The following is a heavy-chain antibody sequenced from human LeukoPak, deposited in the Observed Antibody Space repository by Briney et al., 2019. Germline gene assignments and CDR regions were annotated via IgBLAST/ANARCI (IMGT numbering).Heavy chain of an antibody. J-gene: IGHJ3*02. CDR1: GFTFSSYG. Sequence: TGGSLRLSCAASGFTFSSYGMHWVRQAPGKGLEWVAFIRYDGSNKYYADSVKGRFTISRDNSKNTLYLQMNSLRAEDTAVYYCAKFSPWMPHDGLDAFDIWGQGTMVTVSS. D-gene: IGHD1-1*01. CDR2: IRYDGSNK. V-gene: IGHV3-30*02. CDR3: AKFSPWMPHDGLDAFDI.